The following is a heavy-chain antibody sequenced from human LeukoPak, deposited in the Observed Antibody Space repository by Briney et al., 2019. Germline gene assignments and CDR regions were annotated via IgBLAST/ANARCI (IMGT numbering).Heavy chain of an antibody. D-gene: IGHD1-26*01. J-gene: IGHJ5*02. V-gene: IGHV4-38-2*02. CDR2: IYHSGSP. CDR1: GYSISSGYY. Sequence: SETLSLTCTVSGYSISSGYYWGWIRQAPGKGLEWIGSIYHSGSPYYNPSLKSRVTISLDTSKNQFSLKLSSVTAADTAVYYCARAVGSYSGWFDPWGQGTLVTVSS. CDR3: ARAVGSYSGWFDP.